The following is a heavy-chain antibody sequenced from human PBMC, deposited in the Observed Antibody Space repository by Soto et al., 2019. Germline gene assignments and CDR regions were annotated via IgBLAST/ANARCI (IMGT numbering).Heavy chain of an antibody. V-gene: IGHV4-59*08. CDR2: IYYSGST. CDR3: ARLGGYYQALDS. CDR1: NGSISPYY. J-gene: IGHJ4*02. Sequence: QVQLQESGPGLVKPSETLSLTCTVSNGSISPYYWSWIRQPPGKGLEWIGYIYYSGSTTYNPSLESRVPKSVDTSKNQLSLKLSSVTAADTAVYYCARLGGYYQALDSWGQGTLVTVSS. D-gene: IGHD3-22*01.